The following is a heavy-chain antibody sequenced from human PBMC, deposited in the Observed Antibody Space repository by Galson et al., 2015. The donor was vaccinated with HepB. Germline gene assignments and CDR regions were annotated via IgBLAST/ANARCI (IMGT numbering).Heavy chain of an antibody. CDR1: GFTFSSYA. V-gene: IGHV3-30*03. CDR3: ARDGDWGVDY. J-gene: IGHJ4*02. D-gene: IGHD3/OR15-3a*01. Sequence: SLRLSCAASGFTFSSYAMSWVRQAPGKGLEWVAVISYDGTNKYYADSVKGRFTISRDNSNNTLFLQMNSLRAEDTAVYYCARDGDWGVDYWGQGTLVTVSS. CDR2: ISYDGTNK.